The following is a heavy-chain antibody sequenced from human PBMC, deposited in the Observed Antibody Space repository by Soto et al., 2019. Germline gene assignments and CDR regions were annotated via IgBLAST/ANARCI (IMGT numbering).Heavy chain of an antibody. CDR3: ARYRREAVAGYTLDN. CDR2: VYNNGST. J-gene: IGHJ4*02. D-gene: IGHD6-13*01. Sequence: SETLSLTCTVSGGSISSNYWTWIRQPPGKGLEWIGYVYNNGSTNYNPSLKSRVTISEDTSKSQFSLKVNSMTAADTAAYYCARYRREAVAGYTLDNWGQGILVTVSS. V-gene: IGHV4-59*01. CDR1: GGSISSNY.